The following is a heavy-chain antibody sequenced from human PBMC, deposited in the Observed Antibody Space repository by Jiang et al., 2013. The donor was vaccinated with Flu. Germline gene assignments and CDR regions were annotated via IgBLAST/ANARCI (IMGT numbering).Heavy chain of an antibody. V-gene: IGHV3-23*01. CDR2: ISGSGGST. CDR3: AKDSETYYYGDLFDY. Sequence: AASGFTFSSYAMSWVRQAPGKGLEWVSAISGSGGSTYYADSVKGRFTISRDNSKNTLYLQMNSLRAEDTAVYYCAKDSETYYYGDLFDYWGQGTLVTVSS. CDR1: GFTFSSYA. D-gene: IGHD3-10*01. J-gene: IGHJ4*02.